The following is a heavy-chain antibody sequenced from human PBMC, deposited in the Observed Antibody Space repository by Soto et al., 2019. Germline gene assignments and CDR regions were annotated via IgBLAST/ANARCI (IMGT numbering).Heavy chain of an antibody. J-gene: IGHJ5*02. CDR1: GGTFSSYA. CDR2: IIPIFGTA. CDR3: AREEGYCSSTSCYKGNWFDP. Sequence: QVQLVQSGAEVKKPGSSVKVSCKASGGTFSSYAISWVRQAPGQGLEWMGGIIPIFGTANYAQKFQGRVTITADKSTSTDYMELSSLRSEDTAVYYCAREEGYCSSTSCYKGNWFDPWGQGTLVTVSS. V-gene: IGHV1-69*06. D-gene: IGHD2-2*02.